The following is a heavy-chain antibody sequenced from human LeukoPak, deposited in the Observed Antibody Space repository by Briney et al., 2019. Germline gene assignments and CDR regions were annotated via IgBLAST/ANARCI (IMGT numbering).Heavy chain of an antibody. V-gene: IGHV6-1*01. CDR1: GDSVSSNSAC. J-gene: IGHJ4*02. Sequence: SQTLSLTFAISGDSVSSNSACWTWIRQSPSSGLEWLGRTCYRSGWGSDYAPSLKSRISINADTSKNQFSLQLSSVTAADTAVYYCARPHYYGSGSYYNVFDYWGQGTLVTVSS. CDR3: ARPHYYGSGSYYNVFDY. CDR2: TCYRSGWGS. D-gene: IGHD3-10*01.